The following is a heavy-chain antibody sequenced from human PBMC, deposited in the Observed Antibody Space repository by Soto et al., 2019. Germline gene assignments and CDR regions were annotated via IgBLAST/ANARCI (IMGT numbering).Heavy chain of an antibody. Sequence: QVQLVQSGAEVKKPGSSVKVSCKASGGTFNRYAISWLRQAPGQGPEWMGGITPMFGIGNYAQKFQGRVKITADESTTTVNMERRRLTWEDTAVYYCAQTLGSAVAGPGRFDLWGRGTRVIVSS. V-gene: IGHV1-69*12. CDR3: AQTLGSAVAGPGRFDL. D-gene: IGHD6-19*01. CDR1: GGTFNRYA. CDR2: ITPMFGIG. J-gene: IGHJ2*01.